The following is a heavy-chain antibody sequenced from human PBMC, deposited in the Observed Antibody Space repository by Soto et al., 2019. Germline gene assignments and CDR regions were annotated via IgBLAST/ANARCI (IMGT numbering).Heavy chain of an antibody. D-gene: IGHD1-7*01. CDR2: ISYDGNNQ. CDR3: ASYNWNCGNDF. CDR1: GFSFTNYG. V-gene: IGHV3-30*03. J-gene: IGHJ4*02. Sequence: QEHLVESGGGVVRPGRSLRLSCAASGFSFTNYGMHWVRQAPGKGLEWVAVISYDGNNQHYADSVKGRFTISRDTSNNTVSLQMHSLRPEDTAVHYCASYNWNCGNDFWGPGTLVTVSS.